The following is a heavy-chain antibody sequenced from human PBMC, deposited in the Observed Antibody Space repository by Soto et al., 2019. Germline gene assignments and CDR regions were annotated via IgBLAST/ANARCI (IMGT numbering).Heavy chain of an antibody. D-gene: IGHD3-22*01. V-gene: IGHV1-18*04. CDR2: ISGHNGNT. CDR3: ATHRFNYYDDTVYHYFDY. J-gene: IGHJ4*02. CDR1: GYSFTSYG. Sequence: ASVNVSCKASGYSFTSYGISWVRQAPGQGPEWMGWISGHNGNTNHPQSLQGRVTMTTDTSRNTAYMELRSLRSDDTAVYYCATHRFNYYDDTVYHYFDYWGQGTLVTVSS.